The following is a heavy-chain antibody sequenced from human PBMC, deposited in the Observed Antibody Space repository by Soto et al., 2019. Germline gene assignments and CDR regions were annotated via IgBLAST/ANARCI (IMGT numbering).Heavy chain of an antibody. CDR1: EFTFSSYP. CDR3: ARGPITQTSFIDH. Sequence: QVQVVESGGGVVQPGGFLRLSCEASEFTFSSYPMHWVRQAPGKGLEWVTLISYDGSNQYYADSVKGRFTISRDNSKDTLYLQMHSLTSDDTAVYFCARGPITQTSFIDHWGQGTLVTVSS. D-gene: IGHD1-20*01. V-gene: IGHV3-30-3*01. CDR2: ISYDGSNQ. J-gene: IGHJ5*02.